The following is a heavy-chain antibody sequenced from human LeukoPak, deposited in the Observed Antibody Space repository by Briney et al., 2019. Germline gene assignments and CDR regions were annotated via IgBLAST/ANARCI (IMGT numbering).Heavy chain of an antibody. Sequence: PSETLSLTCAVYGGSFSGYYWSWIRQAPGKGLEWVSVIYSGGSTYYADSVKGRFTISRDNSKNTLYLQMNSLRAEDTAVYYCARDRAVGAIDYWGQGALVTVSS. CDR2: IYSGGST. D-gene: IGHD1-26*01. V-gene: IGHV3-66*01. CDR1: GGSFSGYY. J-gene: IGHJ4*02. CDR3: ARDRAVGAIDY.